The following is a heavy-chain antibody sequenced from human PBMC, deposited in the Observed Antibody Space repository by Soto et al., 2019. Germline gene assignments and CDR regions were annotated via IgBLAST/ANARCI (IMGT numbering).Heavy chain of an antibody. J-gene: IGHJ2*01. D-gene: IGHD5-18*01. Sequence: QVQLQESGPGLVKPSETLSLTCTVSGGSIRNYYWAWIRQSARKGLEWIGRIYPSGRTHYNPSLTGRVSMSIDMSKNQFSLRLTSVTAADTATYYCARDYDVNTALDYWYFDLWGRGTLVTVSS. CDR2: IYPSGRT. CDR1: GGSIRNYY. V-gene: IGHV4-4*07. CDR3: ARDYDVNTALDYWYFDL.